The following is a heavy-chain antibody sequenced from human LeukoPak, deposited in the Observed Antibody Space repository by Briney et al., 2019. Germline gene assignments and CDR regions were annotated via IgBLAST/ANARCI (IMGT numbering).Heavy chain of an antibody. Sequence: GGSLRLSCAASGFTFSSYAMSWVRQTPGKGLEWVSAISGSGGSTYCADSVKGRFTISRDNSKNMLFLQMNSLRAEDTAPYYCAKSVAIYFYYGLDVWGQGTTVAVSS. CDR3: AKSVAIYFYYGLDV. V-gene: IGHV3-23*01. CDR2: ISGSGGST. J-gene: IGHJ6*02. CDR1: GFTFSSYA. D-gene: IGHD3-3*01.